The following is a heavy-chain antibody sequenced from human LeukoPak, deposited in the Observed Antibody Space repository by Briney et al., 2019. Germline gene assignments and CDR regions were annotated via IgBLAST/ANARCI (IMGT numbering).Heavy chain of an antibody. D-gene: IGHD6-13*01. CDR2: INQDGTEK. CDR3: ARGPLIAAAGTW. V-gene: IGHV3-7*03. CDR1: GFTFSSYW. J-gene: IGHJ4*02. Sequence: GGSLRLSYAASGFTFSSYWMSWVRQAPGEGLEWVARINQDGTEKAYVDSVRGRFTISRDNAKNSLFLQMNSLGAEDTAVYYCARGPLIAAAGTWWGQGTLVTVSS.